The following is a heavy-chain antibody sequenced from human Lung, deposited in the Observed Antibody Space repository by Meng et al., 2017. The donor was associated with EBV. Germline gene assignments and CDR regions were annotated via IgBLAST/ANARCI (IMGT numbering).Heavy chain of an antibody. CDR1: GITLSSYW. CDR2: INEDGSVI. J-gene: IGHJ4*02. V-gene: IGHV3-74*01. CDR3: AKDCFGDKDS. Sequence: EVQVMESXXGLVQPGGSLRLSCAASGITLSSYWVHWVRQVPGKGLVWVSRINEDGSVINYADSVKGRFTISRDNAKNIVYLQMNNLRTEDTAVYYCAKDCFGDKDSWGQGTLVNVSS. D-gene: IGHD3-10*01.